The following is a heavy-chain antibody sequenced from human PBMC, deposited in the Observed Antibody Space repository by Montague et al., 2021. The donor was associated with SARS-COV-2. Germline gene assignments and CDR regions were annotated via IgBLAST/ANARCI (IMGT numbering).Heavy chain of an antibody. CDR3: ANVFRRYQLFTYAFDI. CDR2: ISSSGNNA. V-gene: IGHV3-23*01. J-gene: IGHJ3*02. CDR1: VFTFNNYA. D-gene: IGHD2-2*01. Sequence: SLRLSCAASVFTFNNYAMTWVRQAPGKGLEWVSFISSSGNNAFFADSVXDRFTISRDNSENTLYLQMNSLTAEDTAVYYCANVFRRYQLFTYAFDIWGQGTLVTVSS.